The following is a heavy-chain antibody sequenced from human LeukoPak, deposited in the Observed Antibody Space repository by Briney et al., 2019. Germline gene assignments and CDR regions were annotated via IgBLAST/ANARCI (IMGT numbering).Heavy chain of an antibody. CDR2: IYTSGST. CDR1: GGSISSYY. D-gene: IGHD3-10*01. J-gene: IGHJ5*02. V-gene: IGHV4-4*07. Sequence: PSETLSLTCTVSGGSISSYYWSWIRQPAGKGLEWIGRIYTSGSTNYNPSLKSRVTVSVDTSKNQFSLKLSSVTAADTAVYYCARDEVTMVRGVIIGNWFDPWGQGTLVTVSS. CDR3: ARDEVTMVRGVIIGNWFDP.